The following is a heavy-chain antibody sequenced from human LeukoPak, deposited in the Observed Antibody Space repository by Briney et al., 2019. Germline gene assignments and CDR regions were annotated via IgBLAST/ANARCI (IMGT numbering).Heavy chain of an antibody. D-gene: IGHD5-18*01. CDR1: GYTFTSYY. J-gene: IGHJ4*02. V-gene: IGHV1-46*01. CDR2: INPSGGST. Sequence: ASVKVSCKASGYTFTSYYMHWVRQAPGQGLEWMGIINPSGGSTSYAQKFQGRATMTRDMSTSTVYMELSSLRSEDTAVYYCARPRGYSYGYEGYYFDYWGQGTLVTVSS. CDR3: ARPRGYSYGYEGYYFDY.